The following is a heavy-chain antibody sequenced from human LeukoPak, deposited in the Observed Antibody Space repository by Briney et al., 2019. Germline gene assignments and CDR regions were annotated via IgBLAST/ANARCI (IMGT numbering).Heavy chain of an antibody. CDR3: TYDSRGYSFDY. Sequence: GGSLRLSCAASGFTFSSYAMHWVRQAPGEGLEWLAVISSDGSIKYYGDSVRGRFTISRDNSKNTLYLQINTLRTEDTAVYYCTYDSRGYSFDYWGQGTLVTVSS. CDR1: GFTFSSYA. CDR2: ISSDGSIK. J-gene: IGHJ4*02. V-gene: IGHV3-30-3*01. D-gene: IGHD3-22*01.